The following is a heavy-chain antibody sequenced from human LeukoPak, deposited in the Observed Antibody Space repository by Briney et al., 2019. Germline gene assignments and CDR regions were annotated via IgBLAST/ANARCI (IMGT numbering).Heavy chain of an antibody. Sequence: GGSLRLSCVASGFTFRDYWMHWVRQAPGKGLVWVSRIRGDGNDVSYADSVEGRFTISRDNAKNMLYLQMSSLRVEDTALYYCARGVEKATINELNYWGQGTLVIVSS. CDR3: ARGVEKATINELNY. J-gene: IGHJ4*02. D-gene: IGHD5-24*01. CDR2: IRGDGNDV. V-gene: IGHV3-74*01. CDR1: GFTFRDYW.